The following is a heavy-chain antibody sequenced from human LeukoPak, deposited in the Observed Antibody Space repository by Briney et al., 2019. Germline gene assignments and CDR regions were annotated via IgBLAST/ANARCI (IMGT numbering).Heavy chain of an antibody. CDR3: ARDFWDSRGWYSPGHGDY. J-gene: IGHJ4*02. D-gene: IGHD6-19*01. Sequence: PGGSLRLSCAASGFTFSRNWMSWVRQAPGKGLEWVAHIKQDGSDKYYVDSVKGRFTISRDNAKNSLYLQMNSLRADDTAVYYCARDFWDSRGWYSPGHGDYWGQGTLVTVSS. CDR2: IKQDGSDK. CDR1: GFTFSRNW. V-gene: IGHV3-7*01.